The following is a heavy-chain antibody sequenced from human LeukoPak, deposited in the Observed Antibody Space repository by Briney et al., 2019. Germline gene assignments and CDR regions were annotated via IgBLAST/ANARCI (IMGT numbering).Heavy chain of an antibody. D-gene: IGHD2-2*01. Sequence: PSETLSLTCTVSGGYISSYYWSWIRRPAGKGLECIGRIYTSGSTNYNPSLKSRVTMSVDTSKNQFSLKLSSVTAADTAVYYCARDLGYCSSTSCRRWFDPWGQGTLVTVSS. CDR2: IYTSGST. CDR3: ARDLGYCSSTSCRRWFDP. CDR1: GGYISSYY. J-gene: IGHJ5*02. V-gene: IGHV4-4*07.